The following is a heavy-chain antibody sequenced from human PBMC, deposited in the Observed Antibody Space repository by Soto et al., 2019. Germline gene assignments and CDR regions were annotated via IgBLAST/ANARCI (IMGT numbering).Heavy chain of an antibody. J-gene: IGHJ5*02. CDR2: ISGSGFKK. D-gene: IGHD1-26*01. CDR3: AKNQGVELVPLATVDWFDP. CDR1: GFIFDNFG. Sequence: GGSLRLSCAASGFIFDNFGMSWVRQAPGKGLEWISSISGSGFKKYYADSVKGRFTISRDNSKSTVYLELNDLSAEDTAVYHCAKNQGVELVPLATVDWFDPWGQGSVVTVSS. V-gene: IGHV3-23*01.